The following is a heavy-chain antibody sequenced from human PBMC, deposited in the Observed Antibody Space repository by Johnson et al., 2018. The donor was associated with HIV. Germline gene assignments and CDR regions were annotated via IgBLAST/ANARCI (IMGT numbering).Heavy chain of an antibody. D-gene: IGHD6-19*01. CDR1: KFTFSSNA. V-gene: IGHV3-20*04. Sequence: VQLVESGGGVVQPGRSLRLSCAASKFTFSSNALHWVRQAPGKGLEWVSGINWNGGSTGYADSVKGRFTISRDNAKNSLYLQMNSLRAEDTAVYYCARTRSGWAQASFAIWGQGTMVTVSS. CDR3: ARTRSGWAQASFAI. CDR2: INWNGGST. J-gene: IGHJ3*02.